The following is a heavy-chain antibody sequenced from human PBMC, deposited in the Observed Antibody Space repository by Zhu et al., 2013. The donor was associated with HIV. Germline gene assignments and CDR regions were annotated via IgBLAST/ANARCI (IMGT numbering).Heavy chain of an antibody. CDR3: ARELWTYYDFWSGYGPAFDI. CDR2: ISAYNGNT. V-gene: IGHV1-18*01. D-gene: IGHD3-3*01. Sequence: QVQLVQSGAEVKKPGSSVKVSCKASGGTFSSYAISWVRQAPGQGLEWMGWISAYNGNTNYAQKLQGRVTMTTDTSTSTAYMELRSLRSDDTAVYYCARELWTYYDFWSGYGPAFDIWGQGTMVTVSS. J-gene: IGHJ3*02. CDR1: GGTFSSYA.